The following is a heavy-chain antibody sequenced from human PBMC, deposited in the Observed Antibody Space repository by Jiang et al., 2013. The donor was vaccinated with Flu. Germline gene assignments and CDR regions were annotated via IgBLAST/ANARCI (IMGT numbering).Heavy chain of an antibody. V-gene: IGHV1-58*02. D-gene: IGHD3-16*01. CDR2: IVVGSGRT. CDR1: GFTFASSA. CDR3: AAGFGGDLSMIWFFDF. Sequence: SGAEVKKPGTSVKVSCKASGFTFASSAIQWVRQARGQRLEWIGWIVVGSGRTHYAQKFQERVTFTRDMSTSTAYLELTSLRDEDTAVYYCAAGFGGDLSMIWFFDFWGQGARVTVSS. J-gene: IGHJ4*02.